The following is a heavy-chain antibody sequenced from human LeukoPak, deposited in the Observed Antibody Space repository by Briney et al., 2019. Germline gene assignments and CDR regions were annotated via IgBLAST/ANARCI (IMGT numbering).Heavy chain of an antibody. J-gene: IGHJ3*02. D-gene: IGHD2-2*01. CDR1: GGSISSSSYY. V-gene: IGHV4-39*07. CDR3: ARVPLYYARAGGAFDI. Sequence: PSETLSLTCTVSGGSISSSSYYWGWIRQPPGKGLEWIGSIYYSGSTYRNASLESRVSISVDTSKNQFSLKLSSVTAADTAVYYCARVPLYYARAGGAFDIWGQGTMVTVSS. CDR2: IYYSGST.